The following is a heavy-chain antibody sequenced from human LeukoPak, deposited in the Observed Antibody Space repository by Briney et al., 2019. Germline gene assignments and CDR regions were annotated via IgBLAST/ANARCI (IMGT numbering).Heavy chain of an antibody. J-gene: IGHJ4*02. CDR1: GFSLNTGGEG. CDR3: AHSTAYGSGTYYFDS. V-gene: IGHV2-5*01. Sequence: SGPTLVNPTQTHTLTCTFSGFSLNTGGEGVGWIRQPPGKALEWLALIYWNDVKRYSPSLKSRLTITKDTSKNQVALTMANMDPMDTATFYCAHSTAYGSGTYYFDSWGQGTLVTVSS. D-gene: IGHD3-10*01. CDR2: IYWNDVK.